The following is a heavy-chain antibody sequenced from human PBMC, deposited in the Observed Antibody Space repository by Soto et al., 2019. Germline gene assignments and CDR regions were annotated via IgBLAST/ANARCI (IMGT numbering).Heavy chain of an antibody. D-gene: IGHD3-10*01. J-gene: IGHJ4*02. CDR3: AREKGLRITMVRGVIKPPYYFDY. CDR1: GGSFSGYY. Sequence: PSETLSLTCAVYGGSFSGYYWSWIRQPPGKGLEWIGEINHSGSTNYNPSLKSRVTISVDTSKNQFSLKLSSVTAADTAVYYCAREKGLRITMVRGVIKPPYYFDYWGQGTLVTVSS. CDR2: INHSGST. V-gene: IGHV4-34*01.